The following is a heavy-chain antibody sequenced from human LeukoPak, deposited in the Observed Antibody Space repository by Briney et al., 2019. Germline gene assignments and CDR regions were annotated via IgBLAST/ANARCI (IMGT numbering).Heavy chain of an antibody. V-gene: IGHV1-2*02. CDR1: GYTFTGYY. CDR3: ARTQSLCSGGSCYSDWFDP. Sequence: ASVKVSCKASGYTFTGYYMHRVRQAPGQGLEWMGWINPNSGGTNYAQKFQGRVTMTRDTSISTAYMELSRLRSDDTAVYYCARTQSLCSGGSCYSDWFDPWGQGTLVTVSS. J-gene: IGHJ5*02. D-gene: IGHD2-15*01. CDR2: INPNSGGT.